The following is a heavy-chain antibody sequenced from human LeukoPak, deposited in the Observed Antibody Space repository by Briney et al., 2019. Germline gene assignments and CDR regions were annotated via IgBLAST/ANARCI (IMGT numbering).Heavy chain of an antibody. CDR3: ARDMVGTSSNWFDP. D-gene: IGHD1-26*01. CDR2: ISGSGGST. J-gene: IGHJ5*02. Sequence: GGSLRLSCAASGFTFSSYAMSWVRQAPGKGLEWVSAISGSGGSTYYADSVKGRFTISRDNSKNTLYLQMNSLRAEDTALYLCARDMVGTSSNWFDPWGQGTLVTVSS. CDR1: GFTFSSYA. V-gene: IGHV3-23*01.